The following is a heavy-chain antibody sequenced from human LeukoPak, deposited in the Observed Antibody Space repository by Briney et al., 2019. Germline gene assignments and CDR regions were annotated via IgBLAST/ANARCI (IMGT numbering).Heavy chain of an antibody. V-gene: IGHV4-39*07. CDR3: ASRNYYDSSDYHFDY. Sequence: SETLSLTCTVSGGSISSSSYYWGWIRQPPGKGLEWIGSIYYSGSTYYNPSLKSRVTISVDTSKNQFSLKLSSVTAADTAVYYCASRNYYDSSDYHFDYWGQGTLVTVSS. CDR2: IYYSGST. CDR1: GGSISSSSYY. D-gene: IGHD3-22*01. J-gene: IGHJ4*02.